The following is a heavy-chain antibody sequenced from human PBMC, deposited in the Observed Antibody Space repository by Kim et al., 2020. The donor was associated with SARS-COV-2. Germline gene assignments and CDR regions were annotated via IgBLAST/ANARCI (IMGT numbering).Heavy chain of an antibody. CDR2: INAGNGNT. V-gene: IGHV1-3*01. Sequence: ASVKVSCKASGYTFTSYAMHWVRQAPGQRLEWMGWINAGNGNTKYSQKFQGRVTITRDTSASTAYMELSSLRSEDTAVYYCATGSLWFAPQHCWGQGTLVTVSS. D-gene: IGHD3-10*01. CDR1: GYTFTSYA. J-gene: IGHJ4*02. CDR3: ATGSLWFAPQHC.